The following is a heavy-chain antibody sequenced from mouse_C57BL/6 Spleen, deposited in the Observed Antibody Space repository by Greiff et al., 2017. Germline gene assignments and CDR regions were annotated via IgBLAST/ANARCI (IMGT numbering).Heavy chain of an antibody. V-gene: IGHV5-4*01. CDR3: ARDGIPASAY. CDR2: ISDGGSYT. J-gene: IGHJ3*01. Sequence: EVQGVESGGGLVKPGGSLKLSCAASGFTFSSYAMSWVRQTPEKRLEWVATISDGGSYTYYPDNVKGRFTISRDNAKNNLYLQMSHLKSEDTAMYYCARDGIPASAYWGQGTLVTVSA. D-gene: IGHD1-2*01. CDR1: GFTFSSYA.